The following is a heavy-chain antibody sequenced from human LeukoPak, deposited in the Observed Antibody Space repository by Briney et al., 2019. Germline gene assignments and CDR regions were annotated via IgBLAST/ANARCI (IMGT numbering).Heavy chain of an antibody. J-gene: IGHJ6*03. Sequence: SETLSLTCTVSGGSISSYYWSWIRQPPGKGLEWIGYIYYSGSTNYNPSLKSRVTISVDTSKNQFSLKLSSVTAADTAVYYCARGGGVGYYYYYMDVWGKGTTVTISS. CDR3: ARGGGVGYYYYYMDV. CDR1: GGSISSYY. V-gene: IGHV4-59*01. CDR2: IYYSGST. D-gene: IGHD1-26*01.